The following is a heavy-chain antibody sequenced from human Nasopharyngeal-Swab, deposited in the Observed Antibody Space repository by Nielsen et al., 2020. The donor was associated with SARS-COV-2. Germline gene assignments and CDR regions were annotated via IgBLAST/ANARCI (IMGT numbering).Heavy chain of an antibody. J-gene: IGHJ4*02. V-gene: IGHV4-39*07. Sequence: SETLSLTCSVSGGSISSSNHYWGWIRQFPGQALEWIGRIAYDGDTHYNPALQSRVTISVDTSQNHFSLMLRSVTAADTAVYYCARVESMLWKYCDSWGQGTLVTVSS. CDR2: IAYDGDT. CDR1: GGSISSSNHY. D-gene: IGHD2-21*01. CDR3: ARVESMLWKYCDS.